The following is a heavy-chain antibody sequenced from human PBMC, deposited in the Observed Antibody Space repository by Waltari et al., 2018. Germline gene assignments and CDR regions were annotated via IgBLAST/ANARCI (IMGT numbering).Heavy chain of an antibody. V-gene: IGHV3-9*01. D-gene: IGHD6-13*01. CDR3: AKDSDSSWFLYNWFDP. CDR2: ISWNSGSI. CDR1: GFTFDDYA. J-gene: IGHJ5*02. Sequence: ELQLVESGGGLVQPGRSLRLSCAASGFTFDDYARNWVRQAPGQGLEWVSGISWNSGSICYADSVKGRFTISRDNAKNSLYLQMNSLRAEDTALYYCAKDSDSSWFLYNWFDPWGQGTLVTVSS.